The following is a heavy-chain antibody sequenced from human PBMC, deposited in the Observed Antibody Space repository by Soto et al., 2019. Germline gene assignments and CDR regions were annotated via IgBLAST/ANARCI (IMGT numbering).Heavy chain of an antibody. J-gene: IGHJ3*02. V-gene: IGHV1-18*01. Sequence: GASVKVSCKASGYTFTSYGISWVRQAPGQGLEWMGWISAYNGNTNYAQKLQGRVTMTTDTSTSTAYMELRSLRSDDTAVYYCAICSSARVVADAFDIWGQGTMVTVSS. CDR2: ISAYNGNT. CDR3: AICSSARVVADAFDI. CDR1: GYTFTSYG. D-gene: IGHD2-15*01.